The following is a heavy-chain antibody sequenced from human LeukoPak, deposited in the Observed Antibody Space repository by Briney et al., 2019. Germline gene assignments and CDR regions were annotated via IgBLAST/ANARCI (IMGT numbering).Heavy chain of an antibody. CDR2: ISSSGSTI. D-gene: IGHD3-3*02. CDR1: GFTFSSYE. CDR3: ARDHFRAVDAFEI. Sequence: LGGSLRLSCAASGFTFSSYEMNWVRQAPGKGLEWVSYISSSGSTIYYADSVKGRFTISRDNAKNSLHLQMNSLRAEDTALYYCARDHFRAVDAFEIWGQGTMVTVSS. J-gene: IGHJ3*02. V-gene: IGHV3-48*03.